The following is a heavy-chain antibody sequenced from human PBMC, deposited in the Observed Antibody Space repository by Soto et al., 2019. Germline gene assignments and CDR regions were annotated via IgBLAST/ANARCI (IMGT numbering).Heavy chain of an antibody. Sequence: GLDLEWLALIYWDDDKRYSPSLKSRLTITKDTSKNQVVLTMTNMDPVDTATYYCAHQFYIWGNSHYFDYWGQGTLVTVSS. CDR3: AHQFYIWGNSHYFDY. V-gene: IGHV2-5*02. D-gene: IGHD3-16*01. J-gene: IGHJ4*02. CDR2: IYWDDDK.